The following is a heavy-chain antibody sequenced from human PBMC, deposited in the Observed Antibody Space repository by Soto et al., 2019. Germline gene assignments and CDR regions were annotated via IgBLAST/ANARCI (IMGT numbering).Heavy chain of an antibody. CDR3: ARDLKQWLIYYFDY. CDR2: ISAYNGNT. D-gene: IGHD6-19*01. V-gene: IGHV1-18*01. Sequence: GASVKVSCKASGYTFTSYGISWVRQAPGQGLEWMGWISAYNGNTNYAQKLQGRVTMTTDTSTSTAYMELRSLRSDDTAVYYCARDLKQWLIYYFDYWGQGTLVTVSS. CDR1: GYTFTSYG. J-gene: IGHJ4*02.